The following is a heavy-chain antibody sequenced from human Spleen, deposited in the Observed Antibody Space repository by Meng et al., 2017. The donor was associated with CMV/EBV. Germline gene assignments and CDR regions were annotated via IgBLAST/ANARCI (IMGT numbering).Heavy chain of an antibody. J-gene: IGHJ6*02. CDR3: ECSSSGYYYNGIDI. Sequence: GESLKISCAASGFSISTNYMNWVRQAPGKGLEWLSIIYSGGNTYYADSVRGRFTISRDSSRNTASLQMNSLRPEDSAVYYCECSSSGYYYNGIDIWGQGTTVTVS. CDR2: IYSGGNT. V-gene: IGHV3-66*02. CDR1: GFSISTNY. D-gene: IGHD6-6*01.